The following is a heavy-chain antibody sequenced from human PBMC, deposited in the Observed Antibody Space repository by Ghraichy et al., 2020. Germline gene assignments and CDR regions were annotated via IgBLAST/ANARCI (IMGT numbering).Heavy chain of an antibody. D-gene: IGHD2-2*01. CDR3: ARGYCSSSRCFGCASQNAFDI. CDR2: ITSTSSYI. CDR1: GFTFSTYI. V-gene: IGHV3-21*01. J-gene: IGHJ3*02. Sequence: LSLTCAASGFTFSTYIMNWVRQAPGKGLEWVSSITSTSSYIYNADSVKGRFTISRDNTKHSLFLQMNSPRADDTAVYYCARGYCSSSRCFGCASQNAFDIWGQGTMVTVSS.